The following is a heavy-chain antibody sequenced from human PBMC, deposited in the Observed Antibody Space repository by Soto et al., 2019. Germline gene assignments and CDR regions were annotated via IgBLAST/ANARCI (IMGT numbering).Heavy chain of an antibody. CDR1: GFTFSSYA. Sequence: EVQLLESGGGLVQPGGSLRLSCAASGFTFSSYAMSWVRQAPGKGLEWVSGISGSGSSTYYADSVQGRFTISRDNSKNTLYLQMNSLRGEDTAVYYCAKPIAVAGTSSWFDPWGQGTLVTVSS. J-gene: IGHJ5*02. D-gene: IGHD6-19*01. CDR2: ISGSGSST. V-gene: IGHV3-23*01. CDR3: AKPIAVAGTSSWFDP.